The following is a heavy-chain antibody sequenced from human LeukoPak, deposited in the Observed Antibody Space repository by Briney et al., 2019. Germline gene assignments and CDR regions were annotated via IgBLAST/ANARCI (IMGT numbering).Heavy chain of an antibody. D-gene: IGHD3-9*01. V-gene: IGHV3-15*01. CDR3: TTGTQDNRYFDLLYYYYGMDV. Sequence: RSGGSLRLSCAASGFTFSNAWMSWGRQAPGKGLEWVGRIKSKTDGGTTDYAAPVKGRFTISRDDSKNTLYLQMNSLKTEDTAVYYCTTGTQDNRYFDLLYYYYGMDVWGQGTPVTVSS. CDR1: GFTFSNAW. J-gene: IGHJ6*02. CDR2: IKSKTDGGTT.